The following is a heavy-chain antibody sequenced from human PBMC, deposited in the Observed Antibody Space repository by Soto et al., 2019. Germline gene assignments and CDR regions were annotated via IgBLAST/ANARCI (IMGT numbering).Heavy chain of an antibody. Sequence: QVQLVQSGAEVKKPGASVKVSCKASGYTFTSYYMHWVRQAPGQGLEWMGIINPSGGSTSYAQKFRGRVTMTRDTSTSTVYMELSSLRSEDTAVYYCARELLSPTTAVTTLCFAFDIWGQGTMVTVSS. D-gene: IGHD4-17*01. J-gene: IGHJ3*02. CDR1: GYTFTSYY. V-gene: IGHV1-46*01. CDR2: INPSGGST. CDR3: ARELLSPTTAVTTLCFAFDI.